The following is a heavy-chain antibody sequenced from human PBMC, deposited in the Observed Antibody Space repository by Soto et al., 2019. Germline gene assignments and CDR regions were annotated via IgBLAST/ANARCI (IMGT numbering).Heavy chain of an antibody. CDR2: IYYSGST. CDR1: GGSISRSSYY. J-gene: IGHJ4*02. CDR3: ARDGYCSSTSCPYYFDY. Sequence: SETLSLTCTVSGGSISRSSYYWGWIRQPPGKGLEWIGSIYYSGSTYYNPSLKSRVTISVDTSKNQFSLKLSSVTAADTAVYYCARDGYCSSTSCPYYFDYWGQGTLVTVSS. D-gene: IGHD2-2*01. V-gene: IGHV4-39*01.